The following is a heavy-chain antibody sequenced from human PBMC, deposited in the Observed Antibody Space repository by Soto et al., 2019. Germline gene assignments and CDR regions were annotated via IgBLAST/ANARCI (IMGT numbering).Heavy chain of an antibody. V-gene: IGHV1-8*01. J-gene: IGHJ6*03. CDR3: ARKSYDFWICYYRSGYYYYYKDF. CDR1: GYTFTSYD. D-gene: IGHD3-3*01. Sequence: GASVKVSCKASGYTFTSYDINWVRQATGQGLEWMGWVNPNSGNTGYAQKFQGRVTMTRNTSISTAYMELSSLRSEDTAVYYCARKSYDFWICYYRSGYYYYYKDFWSKGTTVTVSS. CDR2: VNPNSGNT.